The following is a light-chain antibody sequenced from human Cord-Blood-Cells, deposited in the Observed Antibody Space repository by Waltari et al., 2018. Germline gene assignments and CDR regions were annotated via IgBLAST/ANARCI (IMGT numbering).Light chain of an antibody. J-gene: IGKJ1*01. CDR1: QSVSSN. Sequence: VMTQPPPPLPLSPRERATLSSRASQSVSSNLAWYQQKPGQAPRLLIYGASTRATGIPARFSGSGSGTEFTLTISSLQSEDFAVYYCQQYNNWPRTFGQGTKVEIK. CDR3: QQYNNWPRT. CDR2: GAS. V-gene: IGKV3-15*01.